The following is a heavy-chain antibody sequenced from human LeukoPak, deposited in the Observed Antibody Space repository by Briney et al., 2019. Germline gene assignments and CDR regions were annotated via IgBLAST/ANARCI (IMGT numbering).Heavy chain of an antibody. V-gene: IGHV3-23*01. CDR2: ISGSGTTT. J-gene: IGHJ4*02. CDR1: GFTFSSYA. CDR3: AKVIYSNYGYFDY. Sequence: GGSLRLSCAASGFTFSSYAMTWVRQAPGKGLEWVSGISGSGTTTYYADSVKGRFTISRDNSKNTLYLQMNSLRAEDTAVYYCAKVIYSNYGYFDYWGQGTLVTVSS. D-gene: IGHD4-11*01.